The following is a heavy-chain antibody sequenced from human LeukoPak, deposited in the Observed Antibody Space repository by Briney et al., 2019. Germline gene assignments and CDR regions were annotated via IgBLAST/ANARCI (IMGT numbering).Heavy chain of an antibody. J-gene: IGHJ4*02. CDR3: ATDQGGGSSFDY. V-gene: IGHV1-24*01. D-gene: IGHD4-23*01. Sequence: ASVKVSCKVSGYTLTELSMQWVRQAPGKGLEWMGGFDPEDGETIYAQKFQGRVTMTEDTSTDTAYMELSSLRSEDTAVYYCATDQGGGSSFDYWGQGTLVTVSS. CDR1: GYTLTELS. CDR2: FDPEDGET.